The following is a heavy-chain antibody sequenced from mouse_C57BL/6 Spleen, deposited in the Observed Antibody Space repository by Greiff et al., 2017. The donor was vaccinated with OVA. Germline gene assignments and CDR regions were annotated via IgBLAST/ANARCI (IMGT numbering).Heavy chain of an antibody. D-gene: IGHD1-1*01. CDR1: GYTFTDYY. V-gene: IGHV1-26*01. Sequence: VQLQQSGPELVKPGASVTISCKASGYTFTDYYMNWVKQSHGKSLEWIGDINPNNGGTSYNQKFKGKATLTVDKSSSTAYMELRSLTSEDSAVYYCARWGFYYSFAYWGQGTLVTVSA. J-gene: IGHJ3*01. CDR2: INPNNGGT. CDR3: ARWGFYYSFAY.